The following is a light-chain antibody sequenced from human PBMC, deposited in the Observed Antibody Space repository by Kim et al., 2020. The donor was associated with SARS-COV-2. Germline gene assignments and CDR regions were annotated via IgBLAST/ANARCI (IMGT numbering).Light chain of an antibody. CDR2: SAS. CDR3: QQYGSSPLT. V-gene: IGKV3-20*01. CDR1: QSVTSTY. J-gene: IGKJ4*01. Sequence: SPGERATLSCRASQSVTSTYVAWYQQTPGQPPRLRIYSASSRATGSPDRFSGSGSGTDFTLTISRLEPADFAVYYCQQYGSSPLTFGGGTKVDI.